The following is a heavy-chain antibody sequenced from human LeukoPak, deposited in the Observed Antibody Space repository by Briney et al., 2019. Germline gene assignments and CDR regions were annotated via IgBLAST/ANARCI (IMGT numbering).Heavy chain of an antibody. CDR1: GFTFSNYW. Sequence: GGSLRLSCAASGFTFSNYWMHWVRQAPGKGLVWVSRINSDGSSPGYADFVKGRFTISRDNAKNTVYLQMNSLRVEDTAVYYCARDRLEDYDSTGYPAYWGQGALVTVSS. CDR3: ARDRLEDYDSTGYPAY. V-gene: IGHV3-74*01. D-gene: IGHD3-22*01. CDR2: INSDGSSP. J-gene: IGHJ4*02.